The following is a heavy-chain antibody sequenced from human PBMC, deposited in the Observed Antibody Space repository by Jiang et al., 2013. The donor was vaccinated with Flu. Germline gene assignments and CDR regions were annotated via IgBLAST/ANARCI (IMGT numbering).Heavy chain of an antibody. CDR2: ISSSSSYI. D-gene: IGHD3-22*01. CDR1: EFTFSPYS. Sequence: KPGGSLRLSCAASEFTFSPYSMNWVRQAPGKGLEWVSSISSSSSYIYYADSVKGRFTISRDNAKNSLYLQMNSLRAEDTAVYYCAGTYYYDSSGSPGDAFDIWGQGTMVTVSS. J-gene: IGHJ3*02. CDR3: AGTYYYDSSGSPGDAFDI. V-gene: IGHV3-21*01.